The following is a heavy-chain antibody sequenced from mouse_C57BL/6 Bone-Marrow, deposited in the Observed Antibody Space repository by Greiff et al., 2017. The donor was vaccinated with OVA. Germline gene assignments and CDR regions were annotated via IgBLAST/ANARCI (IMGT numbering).Heavy chain of an antibody. CDR3: TTVVAGDYYAMDY. J-gene: IGHJ4*01. Sequence: VQLKESGPELVKPGASVKISCKASGYTFTDYYINWVKQRPGQGLEWIGWIFPGSGSTYYNEKFKGKATLTVDKSSSTAYMLLSSLTSEDSAVYFMTTVVAGDYYAMDYWGQGTSVTVSS. V-gene: IGHV1-75*01. CDR2: IFPGSGST. CDR1: GYTFTDYY. D-gene: IGHD1-1*01.